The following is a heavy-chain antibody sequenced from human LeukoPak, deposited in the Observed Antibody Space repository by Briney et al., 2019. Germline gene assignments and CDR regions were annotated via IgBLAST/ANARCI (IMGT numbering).Heavy chain of an antibody. J-gene: IGHJ4*02. Sequence: PGGSLRLSCAASGFTFSSYGMHWVRQAPGKGLEWVAFIRYDGSNKYYADSVKGRFTISRDNSKNTLYLQMNSLRAEDTAVYYCAKDQDYYDSSGPTDIDYWGQGTLATVSS. CDR1: GFTFSSYG. V-gene: IGHV3-30*02. CDR3: AKDQDYYDSSGPTDIDY. CDR2: IRYDGSNK. D-gene: IGHD3-22*01.